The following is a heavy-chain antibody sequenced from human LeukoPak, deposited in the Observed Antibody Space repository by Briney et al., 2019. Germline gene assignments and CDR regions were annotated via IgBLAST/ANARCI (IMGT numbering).Heavy chain of an antibody. CDR3: ARENRLGYCSSTSCLPFDY. D-gene: IGHD2-2*01. J-gene: IGHJ4*02. V-gene: IGHV4-34*01. CDR2: INHSGST. Sequence: SETLSLTXAVYGGSFSGYYWSWIRQPPGKGLEWMGEINHSGSTNYNPSLTSRVTISVDTSKNQFSLKLSSVTAADTAVYYCARENRLGYCSSTSCLPFDYWGQGTLVTVSS. CDR1: GGSFSGYY.